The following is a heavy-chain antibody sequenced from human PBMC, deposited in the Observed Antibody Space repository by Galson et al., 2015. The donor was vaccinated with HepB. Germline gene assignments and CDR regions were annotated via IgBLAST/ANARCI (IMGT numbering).Heavy chain of an antibody. CDR1: GGSFSGYY. V-gene: IGHV4-34*01. Sequence: ETLSLTCAVYGGSFSGYYWSWIRQPPGKGLEWIGDINHSGSTNYNPSLKSRVTISVDTSKNQFSLKLSSVTAADTAVYYCARALLWDIVVVPAALNYMDVWGKGTTVTVSS. CDR2: INHSGST. D-gene: IGHD2-2*01. CDR3: ARALLWDIVVVPAALNYMDV. J-gene: IGHJ6*03.